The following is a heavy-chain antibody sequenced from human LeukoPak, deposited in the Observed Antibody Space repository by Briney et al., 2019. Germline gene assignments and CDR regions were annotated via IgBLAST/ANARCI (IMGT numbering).Heavy chain of an antibody. Sequence: GGSLRLSCAASGFTFSIYDLSWVRQAPGKGLECVSAIDRGVGSTYYADSVKGRFTISRDNSKNTLYLQMNNLRVEDTAVYFCVGNQDFWSGYHAFEYWGQGILVTVSS. J-gene: IGHJ4*02. D-gene: IGHD3-3*01. CDR2: IDRGVGST. CDR1: GFTFSIYD. CDR3: VGNQDFWSGYHAFEY. V-gene: IGHV3-23*01.